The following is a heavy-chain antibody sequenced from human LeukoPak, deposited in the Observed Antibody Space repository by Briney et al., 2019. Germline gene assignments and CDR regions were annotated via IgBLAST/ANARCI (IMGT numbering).Heavy chain of an antibody. CDR3: ARAYERFGVSWFDP. D-gene: IGHD3-10*01. CDR2: IYYSGTT. V-gene: IGHV4-59*08. J-gene: IGHJ5*02. Sequence: KPSETLSLTCTVSGGSISSYYWSWIRQPPGKGLECIGYIYYSGTTNSHPSLKSRATISVDTSRTHFSLKVSSVTAAHTPVYYCARAYERFGVSWFDPWGQGTLVIVSS. CDR1: GGSISSYY.